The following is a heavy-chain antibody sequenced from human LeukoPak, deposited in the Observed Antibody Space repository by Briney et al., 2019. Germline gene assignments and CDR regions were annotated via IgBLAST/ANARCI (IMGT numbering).Heavy chain of an antibody. CDR1: GFTFSSYS. Sequence: PGGSLRLSCAASGFTFSSYSMNWVRQAPGKGLEWVSVFYSGAGTNYADSVRGRFTISRDNSKNTLYLQMNSLRAEDTAVYYCARHTSGEAFDIWGQGTMVTVSS. V-gene: IGHV3-66*04. CDR2: FYSGAGT. J-gene: IGHJ3*02. D-gene: IGHD7-27*01. CDR3: ARHTSGEAFDI.